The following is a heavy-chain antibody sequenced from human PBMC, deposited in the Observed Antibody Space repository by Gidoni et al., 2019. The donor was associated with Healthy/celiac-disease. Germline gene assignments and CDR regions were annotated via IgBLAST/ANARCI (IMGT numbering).Heavy chain of an antibody. D-gene: IGHD4-17*01. CDR3: ARRHPDYGDYEESYYFDY. J-gene: IGHJ4*02. V-gene: IGHV5-51*01. CDR2: IYPGDSDT. Sequence: IGWVRQMPGKGLEWMGIIYPGDSDTRYSPSFQGQVTISADKSISTAYLQWSSLKASDTAMYYCARRHPDYGDYEESYYFDYWGQGTLVTVSS.